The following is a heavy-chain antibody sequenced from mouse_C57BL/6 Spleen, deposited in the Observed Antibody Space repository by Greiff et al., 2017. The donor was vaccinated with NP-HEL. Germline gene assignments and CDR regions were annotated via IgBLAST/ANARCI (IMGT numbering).Heavy chain of an antibody. CDR3: AGHEKWDFFAY. V-gene: IGHV1-62-2*01. CDR2: IYTGSGSI. CDR1: GYTFTEYT. D-gene: IGHD1-3*01. Sequence: VQLQQSGAELVKPGASVKLSCKASGYTFTEYTIHWVKQRPGQGLEWIGWIYTGSGSIKYNEKFKDKATLTADKSTSTVYMELSRLTSEDSAVYFGAGHEKWDFFAYWGQGTLVTVSA. J-gene: IGHJ3*01.